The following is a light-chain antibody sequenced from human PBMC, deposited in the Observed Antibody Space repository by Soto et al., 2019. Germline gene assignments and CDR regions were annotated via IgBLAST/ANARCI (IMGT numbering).Light chain of an antibody. J-gene: IGLJ3*02. CDR3: AAWDDSLNGPV. CDR2: SNN. Sequence: QSVLNQPPSASGTPGQRVTISCSGSSSNIGSNTVNWYQQLPGTAPKLLIYSNNQRPSGVPDRFSGSKSGTSASLAISGLQSEDEADYYCAAWDDSLNGPVFGGATKLTVL. CDR1: SSNIGSNT. V-gene: IGLV1-44*01.